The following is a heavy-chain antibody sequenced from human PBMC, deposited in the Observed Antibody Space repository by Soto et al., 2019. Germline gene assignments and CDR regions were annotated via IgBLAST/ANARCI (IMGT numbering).Heavy chain of an antibody. J-gene: IGHJ4*02. D-gene: IGHD3-10*01. Sequence: QVQLVQSGAEVKKPGSSVKVSCKASGGTFSPYTINWVRQAPGQGLEWMGRIIPFHGVTNYAQKFQARVTIPADKSTGTAYMELSGLRFEDTAMYYCTRDWEITVSTWSFGGFWGRGTLVTVSS. V-gene: IGHV1-69*08. CDR2: IIPFHGVT. CDR3: TRDWEITVSTWSFGGF. CDR1: GGTFSPYT.